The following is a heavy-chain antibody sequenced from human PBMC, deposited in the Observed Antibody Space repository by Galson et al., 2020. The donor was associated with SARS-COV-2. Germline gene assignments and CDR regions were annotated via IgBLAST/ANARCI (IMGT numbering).Heavy chain of an antibody. CDR1: GFTFSNAW. J-gene: IGHJ4*02. CDR2: IKSKTDGGTT. D-gene: IGHD3-9*01. V-gene: IGHV3-15*01. CDR3: TTDNENYDILTGYYSPFDY. Sequence: GGSLRLSCAASGFTFSNAWMRWVRQAPGKGLEWVGRIKSKTDGGTTDYAAPVKGRFTISRDDSKNTLYLQMNSLKTEDTAVYYCTTDNENYDILTGYYSPFDYWGQGTLVTVSS.